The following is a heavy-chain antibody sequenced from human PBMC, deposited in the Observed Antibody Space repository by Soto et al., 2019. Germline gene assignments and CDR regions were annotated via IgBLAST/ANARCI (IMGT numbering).Heavy chain of an antibody. D-gene: IGHD3-3*01. CDR2: IIPIFGTA. J-gene: IGHJ5*02. V-gene: IGHV1-69*13. Sequence: SVKVSCKASGYTFTSYYMHWVRQAPGQGLEWMGGIIPIFGTANYAQKFQGRVTITADESTSTAYMELSSLRSEDTAGYYCARDFWSGYYLEKYNWFDPWGQGTLVTVSS. CDR1: GYTFTSYY. CDR3: ARDFWSGYYLEKYNWFDP.